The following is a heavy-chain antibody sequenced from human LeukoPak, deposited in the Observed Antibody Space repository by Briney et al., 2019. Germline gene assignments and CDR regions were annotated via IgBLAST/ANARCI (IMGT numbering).Heavy chain of an antibody. CDR2: ISGGDVIT. D-gene: IGHD3-10*01. J-gene: IGHJ4*02. CDR3: ARDPYNSGSSYFDY. CDR1: GFTFSSYA. Sequence: PGGSLRLSCAASGFTFSSYAMSWVRQAPGKGLEWVSAISGGDVITYYADSVKGRFTISRDNSKNTLYLQMNSLRAEDTAVYYCARDPYNSGSSYFDYWGQGTLVTVSS. V-gene: IGHV3-23*01.